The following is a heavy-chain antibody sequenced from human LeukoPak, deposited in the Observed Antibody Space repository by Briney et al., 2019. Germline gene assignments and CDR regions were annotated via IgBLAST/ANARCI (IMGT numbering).Heavy chain of an antibody. CDR3: ARETVAGTRPGDY. V-gene: IGHV4-39*07. CDR1: GGSISSSSYY. Sequence: SETLSLTCTVSGGSISSSSYYWGWIRQPPGTGLEWIGSIYYSGSTYYNPSLKSRVTISVDMSKNQFSLKLSSVTAADTAVYYCARETVAGTRPGDYWGQGTLVTVSS. J-gene: IGHJ4*02. CDR2: IYYSGST. D-gene: IGHD6-19*01.